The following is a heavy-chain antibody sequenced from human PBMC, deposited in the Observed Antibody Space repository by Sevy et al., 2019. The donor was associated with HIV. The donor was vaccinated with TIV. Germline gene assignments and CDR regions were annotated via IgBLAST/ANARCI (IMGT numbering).Heavy chain of an antibody. J-gene: IGHJ6*02. V-gene: IGHV3-15*01. CDR1: GFTFSSAW. CDR2: PKSEFDGGAI. CDR3: ITDPAYRGYDEEVINYYFYGMDV. D-gene: IGHD5-12*01. Sequence: GGSLRLSCTASGFTFSSAWMSWVRRAPGKGLEWVGPPKSEFDGGAIDYAAPVKGRFSISREDSKNTVYLQMISLKTEDTAVYYCITDPAYRGYDEEVINYYFYGMDVWGQGTTVTVSS.